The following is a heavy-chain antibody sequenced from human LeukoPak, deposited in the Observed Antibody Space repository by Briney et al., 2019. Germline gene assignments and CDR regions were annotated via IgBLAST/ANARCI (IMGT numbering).Heavy chain of an antibody. CDR1: GYTFTTYG. Sequence: ASVKVSCKASGYTFTTYGISWVRQAPGQGLEWMGWISTYNGNTNYAQKLQGRVTMTTDTSTSTAYMELRSLRSDDTAVYYCARDWGRVSGSYYHYGMAVWGQGTTVPVPS. CDR3: ARDWGRVSGSYYHYGMAV. CDR2: ISTYNGNT. D-gene: IGHD3-10*01. J-gene: IGHJ6*02. V-gene: IGHV1-18*01.